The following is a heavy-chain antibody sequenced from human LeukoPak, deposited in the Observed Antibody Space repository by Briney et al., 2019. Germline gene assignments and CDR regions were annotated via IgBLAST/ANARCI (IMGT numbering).Heavy chain of an antibody. CDR2: IYSGGST. CDR3: ARGIAAAGTRDYYGMDV. J-gene: IGHJ6*02. D-gene: IGHD6-13*01. CDR1: GFTVSSNY. Sequence: PGGSLRLSCAASGFTVSSNYMSWVRQAPGKGLEWVPVIYSGGSTYYADSVKGRFTISRDNSKNTLYLQMSSLRAEDTAVYYCARGIAAAGTRDYYGMDVWGQGTTVTVSS. V-gene: IGHV3-66*01.